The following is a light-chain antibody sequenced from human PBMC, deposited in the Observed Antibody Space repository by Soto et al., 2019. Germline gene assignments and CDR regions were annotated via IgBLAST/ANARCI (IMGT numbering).Light chain of an antibody. CDR3: QQTSAFPRT. CDR1: RDISNS. V-gene: IGKV1-12*01. CDR2: GAS. Sequence: DIQMTQSPASLCAWFVDRLTITCRASRDISNSLAWYQQTPGKAPKLLLRGASSLHRGVPSRFSGGGAGTEFTLTISSLQPEDFATYYCQQTSAFPRTFGQGTKVDIK. J-gene: IGKJ1*01.